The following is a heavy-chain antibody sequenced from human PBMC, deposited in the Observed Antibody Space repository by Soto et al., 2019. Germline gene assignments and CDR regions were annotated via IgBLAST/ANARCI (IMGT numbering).Heavy chain of an antibody. CDR2: ISYDGSNK. D-gene: IGHD3-3*01. CDR1: GFTVSSYG. V-gene: IGHV3-30*18. CDR3: AKDTSGYYYYYGMDV. J-gene: IGHJ6*02. Sequence: GGSLRLSCAASGFTVSSYGMHWVRQAPGKGLEWVAVISYDGSNKYYADSVKGRFTISRDNSKNTLYLQMNSLRAEDTAVYYCAKDTSGYYYYYGMDVLGQGTTVTVSS.